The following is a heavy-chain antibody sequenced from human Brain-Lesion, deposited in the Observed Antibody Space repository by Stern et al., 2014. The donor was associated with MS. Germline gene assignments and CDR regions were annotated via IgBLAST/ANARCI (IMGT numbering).Heavy chain of an antibody. CDR3: AKDRQWLTYFFDY. Sequence: QVQLVQSGGGVVQPGRPLRLSCAASGFTFSSFGMHWVRQAPGKGLEGGAVISYDGSNKYYADSVKGRFTISRDNSKNTLYMQMNSLRAEDTAVYYCAKDRQWLTYFFDYWGQGSLVTVSS. CDR1: GFTFSSFG. CDR2: ISYDGSNK. V-gene: IGHV3-30*18. D-gene: IGHD3-22*01. J-gene: IGHJ4*02.